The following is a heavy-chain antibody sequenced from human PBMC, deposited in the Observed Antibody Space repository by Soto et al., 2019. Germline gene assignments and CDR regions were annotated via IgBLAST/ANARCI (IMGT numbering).Heavy chain of an antibody. CDR3: ARGIAAAGRPGDGMDV. J-gene: IGHJ6*02. CDR1: GGSIRSYY. D-gene: IGHD6-13*01. CDR2: IYFSGST. Sequence: QVQLQESGPGLVKPSETLSLTCTDSGGSIRSYYWSWIRRPPGKGLEWIGCIYFSGSTNYNPSLKRRVNRSVDTSKNQFSRKLSTVTAADTAVYYCARGIAAAGRPGDGMDVWGQGTTVTVSS. V-gene: IGHV4-59*01.